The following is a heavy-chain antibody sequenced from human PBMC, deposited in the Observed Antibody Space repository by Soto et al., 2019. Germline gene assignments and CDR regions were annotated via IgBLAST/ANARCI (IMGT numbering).Heavy chain of an antibody. D-gene: IGHD2-2*01. CDR3: ARGVVVPAAMRSAGNWFDP. CDR2: IYYSGST. J-gene: IGHJ5*02. Sequence: PSETLSRTCTASGGSGSSGSYYWSWIRKPPGKGLEWIGYIYYSGSTYYNPSLKSRVTISVDTSKNQFSLKLSSVTAADTAVCYCARGVVVPAAMRSAGNWFDPWGQGTLVTVSS. CDR1: GGSGSSGSYY. V-gene: IGHV4-61*01.